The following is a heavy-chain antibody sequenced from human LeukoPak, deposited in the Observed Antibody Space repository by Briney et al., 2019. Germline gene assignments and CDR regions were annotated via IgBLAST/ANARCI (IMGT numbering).Heavy chain of an antibody. V-gene: IGHV3-7*01. Sequence: GGSLRLSCAVSGFTFSDYWMSWVRQPPGKGLEWVANINHDGNEKYYVDSVMGRFTISRDNAKNSLYLQMNSLRAEDTAVYYCARVQRYGGNSWFDYWGQGTLVTVSS. D-gene: IGHD4-23*01. CDR2: INHDGNEK. CDR3: ARVQRYGGNSWFDY. J-gene: IGHJ4*02. CDR1: GFTFSDYW.